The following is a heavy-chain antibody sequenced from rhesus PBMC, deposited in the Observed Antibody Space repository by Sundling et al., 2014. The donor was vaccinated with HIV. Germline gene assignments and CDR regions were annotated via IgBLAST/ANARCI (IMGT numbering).Heavy chain of an antibody. CDR2: IYWDDDK. Sequence: QVTLKESGPALVKPTQTLTLTCTFSGFSLSTNDMGVGWIRQPPGKTLEWLAHIYWDDDKRYSTSLKSRLTISKDTSKNQVVLTMTNMDPVDTATYYCARHSYGGLDSWGQGVVVTVSS. CDR1: GFSLSTNDMG. D-gene: IGHD5-12*01. CDR3: ARHSYGGLDS. V-gene: IGHV2-174*02. J-gene: IGHJ6*01.